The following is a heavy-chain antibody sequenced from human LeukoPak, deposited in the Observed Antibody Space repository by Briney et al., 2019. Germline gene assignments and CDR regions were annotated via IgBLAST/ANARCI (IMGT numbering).Heavy chain of an antibody. CDR2: INPSGGST. Sequence: ASVKVSCKASGYTFTSYYMHWVRQAPGQGLEWMGIINPSGGSTNYAQKFQGRVTMTRDTSTTTVYMELGSLRSEDTAMYYCARAHSYGAFDPWGQGTLVTVSS. V-gene: IGHV1-46*01. CDR3: ARAHSYGAFDP. CDR1: GYTFTSYY. J-gene: IGHJ5*02. D-gene: IGHD5-18*01.